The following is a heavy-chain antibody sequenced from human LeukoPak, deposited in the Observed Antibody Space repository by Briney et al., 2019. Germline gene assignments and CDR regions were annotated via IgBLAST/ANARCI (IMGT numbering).Heavy chain of an antibody. Sequence: GGSLRLSCAASGFTFSSYWMHWVRQAPGKGLVWVSYINSDGSGTFYVDSVKGRFTISRDNAKNTLYLEMNSLGAEDTAVYYCARALPRSPWDDWGQGILVTVSS. CDR1: GFTFSSYW. CDR2: INSDGSGT. J-gene: IGHJ4*02. V-gene: IGHV3-74*01. CDR3: ARALPRSPWDD.